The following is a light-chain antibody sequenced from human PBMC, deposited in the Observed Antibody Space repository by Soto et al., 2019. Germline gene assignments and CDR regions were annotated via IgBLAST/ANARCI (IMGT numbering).Light chain of an antibody. CDR3: CSYAGSTTPDV. Sequence: QSALTQPASVSGSPGQSITISCTGASSDVGTYNLVSWYQQFPGKAPKLMIYEGTKRPSGVSNRFSGSKSGNTASLTISGLQAEDEADYYCCSYAGSTTPDVFGTGTKVTVL. V-gene: IGLV2-23*01. CDR1: SSDVGTYNL. J-gene: IGLJ1*01. CDR2: EGT.